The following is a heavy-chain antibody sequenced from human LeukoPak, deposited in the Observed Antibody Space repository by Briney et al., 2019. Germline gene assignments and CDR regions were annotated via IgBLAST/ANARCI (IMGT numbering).Heavy chain of an antibody. CDR1: GFTFSSYG. CDR2: IRYDGSNK. Sequence: GGSLGLSCAASGFTFSSYGMHWVRQAPGKGLEWVAFIRYDGSNKYYADSVKGRFTISRDNSKNTLYLQMNSLRAEDTAVYYCAKGFTGRDAFDIWGKGTMVTVSS. V-gene: IGHV3-30*02. CDR3: AKGFTGRDAFDI. J-gene: IGHJ3*02. D-gene: IGHD1-14*01.